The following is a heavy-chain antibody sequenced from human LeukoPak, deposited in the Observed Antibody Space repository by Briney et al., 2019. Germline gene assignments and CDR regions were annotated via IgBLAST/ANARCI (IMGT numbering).Heavy chain of an antibody. J-gene: IGHJ5*02. D-gene: IGHD6-13*01. CDR3: ARHTLGIAAAGKWFDP. V-gene: IGHV4-39*01. CDR1: GGPISSSSYY. CDR2: MYYSGST. Sequence: SETLSLTCTVSGGPISSSSYYWGWIRQPPGRGLEWIVSMYYSGSTYYNPSLKSRVTISVDTSKNQFSLKLSSVTAADTAVYYCARHTLGIAAAGKWFDPWGQGTLVTVSS.